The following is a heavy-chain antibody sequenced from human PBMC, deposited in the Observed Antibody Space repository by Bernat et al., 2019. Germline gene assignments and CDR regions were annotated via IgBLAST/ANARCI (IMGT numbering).Heavy chain of an antibody. CDR3: ARELFGSSWYSDDYYYYGMDV. CDR1: GFTFSSYG. J-gene: IGHJ6*02. D-gene: IGHD6-13*01. Sequence: QVQLVESGGGVVQPGGSLRLSCAASGFTFSSYGMHWVRQAPGKGLEWVAVIWYDGSNKYYADSVKGRFTISRDNSKNTLYLQMNSLRAEDTAVYYCARELFGSSWYSDDYYYYGMDVWGQGTTVTVSS. CDR2: IWYDGSNK. V-gene: IGHV3-33*01.